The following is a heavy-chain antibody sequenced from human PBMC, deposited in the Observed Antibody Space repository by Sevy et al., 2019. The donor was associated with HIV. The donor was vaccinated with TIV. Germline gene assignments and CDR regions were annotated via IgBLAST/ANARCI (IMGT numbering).Heavy chain of an antibody. V-gene: IGHV3-30*02. CDR1: GFTFSTYP. J-gene: IGHJ4*02. D-gene: IGHD1-1*01. CDR3: AIYFQNANDMNNCY. CDR2: VYYDGNNK. Sequence: GGSLRLSCAASGFTFSTYPMHWVRQAPGRGLEWVAYVYYDGNNKYYADSVKGRFTISRDNSQNTLYLQMNSLRSEDTAVYYCAIYFQNANDMNNCYWGQGTLVSVSS.